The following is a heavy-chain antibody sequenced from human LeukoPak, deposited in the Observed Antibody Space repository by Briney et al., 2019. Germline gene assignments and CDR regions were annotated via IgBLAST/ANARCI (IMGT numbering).Heavy chain of an antibody. CDR3: ARGHYYDSSGPDAFDI. CDR1: GGSFSSYA. V-gene: IGHV1-69*04. D-gene: IGHD3-22*01. CDR2: IIPIFGIA. Sequence: SVKVSCKGSGGSFSSYAISWVRQAPGQGLEWMGRIIPIFGIANYAQKFQGRVTITADKSTSTAYMELSSLRSEDTAVYYCARGHYYDSSGPDAFDIWGQGTMVTVSS. J-gene: IGHJ3*02.